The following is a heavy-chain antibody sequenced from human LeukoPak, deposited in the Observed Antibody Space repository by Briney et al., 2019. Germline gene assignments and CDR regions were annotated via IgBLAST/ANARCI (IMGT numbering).Heavy chain of an antibody. CDR3: AREVIAAHNWFDP. V-gene: IGHV4-61*02. Sequence: SETRSLTCTVSGGSISSGSYSWSWIRQPAGKGLEWIGRFHTSGGTNYNPSLKSRVTISVDMSKSQFSLKLTSVTAADTAVYYCAREVIAAHNWFDPWGQGTLVTVSS. CDR2: FHTSGGT. CDR1: GGSISSGSYS. J-gene: IGHJ5*02. D-gene: IGHD6-6*01.